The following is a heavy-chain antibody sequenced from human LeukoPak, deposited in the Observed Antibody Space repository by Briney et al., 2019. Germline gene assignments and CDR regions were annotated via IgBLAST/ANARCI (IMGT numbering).Heavy chain of an antibody. CDR2: IDPSDSYT. Sequence: GESLKIFCKGSGXSFTTYWISWVRQMPGKGLEWMGMIDPSDSYTNYSPSFQGHVTISADKSISTAYLQWSSLQASDTAMYYCARRLATVRSPFDIWGQGTMVTVSS. D-gene: IGHD3-16*01. CDR3: ARRLATVRSPFDI. CDR1: GXSFTTYW. J-gene: IGHJ3*02. V-gene: IGHV5-10-1*01.